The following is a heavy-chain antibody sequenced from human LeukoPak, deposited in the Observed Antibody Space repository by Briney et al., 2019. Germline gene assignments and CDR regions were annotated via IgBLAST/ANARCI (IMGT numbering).Heavy chain of an antibody. Sequence: PSQTLSLTCTVPGGSISSGSYYWSWIRQPAGKGLEWIGRIYTSGSTNYNPSLKSRVTISVDTSKNQFSLKLSSVTAADTAVYYCAREGEMATVTDWGQGTLVTVSS. CDR1: GGSISSGSYY. V-gene: IGHV4-61*02. D-gene: IGHD5-24*01. CDR3: AREGEMATVTD. CDR2: IYTSGST. J-gene: IGHJ4*02.